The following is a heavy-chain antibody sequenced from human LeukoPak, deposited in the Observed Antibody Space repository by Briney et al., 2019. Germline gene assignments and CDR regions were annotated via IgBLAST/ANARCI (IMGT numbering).Heavy chain of an antibody. D-gene: IGHD5-18*01. CDR3: ARFALGYGFDY. CDR1: GGSISSGGYY. V-gene: IGHV4-31*01. J-gene: IGHJ4*02. CDR2: IYYSGST. Sequence: SETLSLTCTVSGGSISSGGYYWSWIRQHPGKGLEWIGYIYYSGSTYYNPSLKSQVTISVDTSKNQFSLKLSSVTAADTAVYYCARFALGYGFDYWGQGTLVTVSS.